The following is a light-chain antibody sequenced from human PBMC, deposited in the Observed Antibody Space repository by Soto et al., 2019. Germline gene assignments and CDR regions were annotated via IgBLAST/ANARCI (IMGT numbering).Light chain of an antibody. J-gene: IGKJ3*01. V-gene: IGKV1-16*02. CDR1: QGIRSH. CDR2: VAS. CDR3: LEYDTYPLT. Sequence: DIQMTQSPSSLSASVGDRVIITCRASQGIRSHLAWVQQKPRKAPKSLIYVASNLQSGVPSKFSGSASGPDFALTIYRLQPEDFATCYCLEYDTYPLTFGPGIKVDIK.